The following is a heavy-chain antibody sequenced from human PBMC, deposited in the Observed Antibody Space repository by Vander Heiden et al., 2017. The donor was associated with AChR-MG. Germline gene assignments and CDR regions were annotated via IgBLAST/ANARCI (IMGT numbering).Heavy chain of an antibody. Sequence: EVKLLASGGGLVQPGGSLRLSCAASGFPFSSHAMCGVRQAPGKGLEWVSAISGRGGSTYYADSVKGRFTISRDNSKNTLYLQMNSLRAEETAVYYCAKDLGYSSSWALYYYYGMDVWGQGTTVTVSS. J-gene: IGHJ6*02. D-gene: IGHD6-13*01. CDR1: GFPFSSHA. V-gene: IGHV3-23*01. CDR3: AKDLGYSSSWALYYYYGMDV. CDR2: ISGRGGST.